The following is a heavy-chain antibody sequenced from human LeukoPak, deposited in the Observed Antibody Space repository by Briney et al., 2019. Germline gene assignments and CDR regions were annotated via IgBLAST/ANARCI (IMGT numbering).Heavy chain of an antibody. V-gene: IGHV3-7*04. Sequence: PGGSLRLSCAASGFSFSIFWMNWVRQAPGKGLEWVANIKQDGSEIHSVDSLKGRFTISRDNSKNTLSLQMNSLRAEDTAVYYCAMEPYGDLHDHDYWGQGTLVTVSS. D-gene: IGHD4-17*01. CDR1: GFSFSIFW. J-gene: IGHJ4*02. CDR2: IKQDGSEI. CDR3: AMEPYGDLHDHDY.